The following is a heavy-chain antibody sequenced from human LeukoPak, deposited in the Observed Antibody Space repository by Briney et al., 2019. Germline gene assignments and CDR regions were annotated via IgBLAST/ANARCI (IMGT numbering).Heavy chain of an antibody. CDR3: ARIYDFWSGYSPYYYGMDV. V-gene: IGHV1-69*13. CDR1: GGTFVTYS. J-gene: IGHJ6*02. CDR2: ITPMFGTA. Sequence: SVKVSCKASGGTFVTYSINWVRQAPGQGLEWMGGITPMFGTATSAQKFQGRVTITADESTTTVYMELSGLRSEDTAVYYCARIYDFWSGYSPYYYGMDVWGQGTTVTVSS. D-gene: IGHD3-3*01.